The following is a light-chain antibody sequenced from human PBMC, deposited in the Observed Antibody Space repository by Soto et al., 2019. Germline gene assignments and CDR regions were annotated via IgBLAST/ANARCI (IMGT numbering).Light chain of an antibody. CDR2: GAS. CDR3: QQRSNWPPWT. Sequence: EIVMTQSPATLSLSPGEGATLSCRASQSVSSYLAWYQQKPGQAPRLLIYGASTRATGIPARFSGSGSGTEFTLTISSLQSEDFAVYYCQQRSNWPPWTFGQGTKVDIK. J-gene: IGKJ1*01. V-gene: IGKV3-15*01. CDR1: QSVSSY.